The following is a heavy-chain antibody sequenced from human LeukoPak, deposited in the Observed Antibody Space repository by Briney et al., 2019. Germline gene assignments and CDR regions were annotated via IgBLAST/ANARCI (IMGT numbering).Heavy chain of an antibody. CDR3: ARRLGYYDFWSGYYNAFDI. CDR2: IYYSGST. D-gene: IGHD3-3*01. CDR1: GGSISSYY. Sequence: SETLSLTCTVSGGSISSYYWGWIRQPPGKGLEWIGSIYYSGSTYYNPSLKSRVTISVDTSKNQFSLKLSSVTAADTAVYYCARRLGYYDFWSGYYNAFDIWGQGTMVTVSS. J-gene: IGHJ3*02. V-gene: IGHV4-39*01.